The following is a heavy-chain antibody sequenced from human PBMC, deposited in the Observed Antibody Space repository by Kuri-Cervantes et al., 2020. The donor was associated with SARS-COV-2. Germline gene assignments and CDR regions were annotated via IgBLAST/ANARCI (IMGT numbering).Heavy chain of an antibody. J-gene: IGHJ3*02. Sequence: SETLSLTCTVSGASISSYYWSWIRQPAGKGLEWIGRIYTSGSTNYNPSLKSRVTMSVDTSKTQFSLKLSSVTAADTAVYYCARDPLGITFGGVIVDAFDIWGQGTMVTVSS. CDR2: IYTSGST. D-gene: IGHD3-16*02. CDR1: GASISSYY. CDR3: ARDPLGITFGGVIVDAFDI. V-gene: IGHV4-4*07.